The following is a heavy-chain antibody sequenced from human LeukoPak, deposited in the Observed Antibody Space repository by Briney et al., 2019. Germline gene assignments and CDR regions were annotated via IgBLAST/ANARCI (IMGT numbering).Heavy chain of an antibody. CDR2: ISASGGSR. CDR1: GFTFSLYV. J-gene: IGHJ4*02. V-gene: IGHV3-23*01. Sequence: GGSLRLSCAASGFTFSLYVMSWVRQAPGKGLEWVSGISASGGSRYYADSVKGRFTISRDNSRNTVFLQVNSLRGDDTAVYYRAQDRGATVTTFAHWGLGTLVTVSS. D-gene: IGHD4-17*01. CDR3: AQDRGATVTTFAH.